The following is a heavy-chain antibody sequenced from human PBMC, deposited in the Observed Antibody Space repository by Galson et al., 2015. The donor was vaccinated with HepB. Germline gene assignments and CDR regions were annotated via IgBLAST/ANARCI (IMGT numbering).Heavy chain of an antibody. V-gene: IGHV3-21*01. Sequence: SLRLSCAASGFTFNDYNMIWVRQAPGKGLEWVSSISPDSSYIYYADSVRGRFTISRDNAKNSLYLQMNSLRVEDTAIYYCARDPPLEAPFDYWGQGTLVTVSS. CDR2: ISPDSSYI. D-gene: IGHD1-1*01. J-gene: IGHJ4*02. CDR3: ARDPPLEAPFDY. CDR1: GFTFNDYN.